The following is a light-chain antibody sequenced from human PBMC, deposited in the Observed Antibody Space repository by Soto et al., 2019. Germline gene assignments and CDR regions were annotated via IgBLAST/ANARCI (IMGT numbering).Light chain of an antibody. CDR2: KAS. J-gene: IGKJ1*01. Sequence: DIQMTQSPSTLSASLGDRVTITCRASQSIRSWLAWYQQKPGKAPKLLIYKASSLESGVPSRFSGSGSGTEFTLTISSLQPDDFATYYCQHYNSYSEAFGQGTKVDIK. V-gene: IGKV1-5*03. CDR3: QHYNSYSEA. CDR1: QSIRSW.